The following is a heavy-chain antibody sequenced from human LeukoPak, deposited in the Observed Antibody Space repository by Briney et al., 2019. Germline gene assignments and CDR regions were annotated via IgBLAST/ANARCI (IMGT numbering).Heavy chain of an antibody. J-gene: IGHJ4*02. CDR2: ITGDSSYI. V-gene: IGHV3-21*03. CDR3: ARVQRSPY. D-gene: IGHD5-24*01. CDR1: GFTFSDYT. Sequence: GGSVRLSCAASGFTFSDYTLNWVRQPPGKGLEWLSSITGDSSYIYYGDSVKGRFTVSRDNARNSLYLHINSLRVEDTGVYYCARVQRSPYWGQGTLVTVSS.